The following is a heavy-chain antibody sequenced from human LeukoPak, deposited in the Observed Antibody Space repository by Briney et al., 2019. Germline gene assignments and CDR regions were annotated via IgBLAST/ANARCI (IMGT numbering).Heavy chain of an antibody. CDR3: ARDLPTGTYRAYFDN. J-gene: IGHJ4*02. D-gene: IGHD1-26*01. CDR2: ISSTGSDI. V-gene: IGHV3-21*05. Sequence: GGSLRLSCAASGFTFSNAWITWVRQAPGKGLEWVSYISSTGSDIYYADSVKGRFTISRDNAENSLFLQMNSLRAEDTAVYYCARDLPTGTYRAYFDNWGQGTLVTVSS. CDR1: GFTFSNAW.